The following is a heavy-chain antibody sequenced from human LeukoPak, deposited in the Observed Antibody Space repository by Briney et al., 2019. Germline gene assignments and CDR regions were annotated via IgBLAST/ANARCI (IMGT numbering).Heavy chain of an antibody. J-gene: IGHJ6*02. CDR3: ARIVRYGSAPLYSFGLDV. CDR1: GFAFSSYS. Sequence: GGSLRLSCAASGFAFSSYSMNWVRPAPGKGLEWVSSIISSSSYIFYSDLVKGRFTVSRDNAKNTVYLQMNSPRVEDTAIYYCARIVRYGSAPLYSFGLDVWGQGTTVIVSS. D-gene: IGHD3-10*01. V-gene: IGHV3-21*01. CDR2: IISSSSYI.